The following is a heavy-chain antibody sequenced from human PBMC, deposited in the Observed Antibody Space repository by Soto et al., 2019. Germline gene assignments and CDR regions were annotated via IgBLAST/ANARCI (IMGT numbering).Heavy chain of an antibody. V-gene: IGHV3-33*01. CDR2: IWYDGSNK. CDR3: ARASGKVSTFDS. Sequence: QVPLVESGGGVVQPGRSLRLSCAASGFTFSSYGMHWVRQAPGKGLEWVAVIWYDGSNKYYADSVKGRFTISRDNSKNTLFPQMKSRRAEDTAVYYCARASGKVSTFDSWGQGTLVAVSS. CDR1: GFTFSSYG. J-gene: IGHJ4*02. D-gene: IGHD1-26*01.